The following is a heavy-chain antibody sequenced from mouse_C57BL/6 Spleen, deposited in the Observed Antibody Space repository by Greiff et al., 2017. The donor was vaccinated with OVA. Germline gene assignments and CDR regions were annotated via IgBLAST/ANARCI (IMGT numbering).Heavy chain of an antibody. CDR2: ISSGGDYI. J-gene: IGHJ1*03. V-gene: IGHV5-9-1*02. Sequence: EVKVEESGEGLVKPGGSLKLSCAASGFTFSSYAMSWVRQTPEKRLEWVAYISSGGDYIYYADTVKGRFTISRDNARNTLYLQMSSLKSEDTAMYYCTREGDGYHWYFDVWGTGTTVTVSS. CDR3: TREGDGYHWYFDV. CDR1: GFTFSSYA. D-gene: IGHD2-3*01.